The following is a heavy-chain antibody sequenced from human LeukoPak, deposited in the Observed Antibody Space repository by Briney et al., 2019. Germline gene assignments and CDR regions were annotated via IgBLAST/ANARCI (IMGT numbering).Heavy chain of an antibody. CDR1: GFTFSTYA. CDR2: ISGGVLST. V-gene: IGHV3-23*01. Sequence: SGGSLRLSCAASGFTFSTYAMSWVRQAPGKGQEWVSTISGGVLSTYYADSVKGRFTISRDNSKNTLYLQMNSLRADDTAVYYCAKHLGYSTSSGIDYWGQGTLVTVSS. D-gene: IGHD6-6*01. CDR3: AKHLGYSTSSGIDY. J-gene: IGHJ4*02.